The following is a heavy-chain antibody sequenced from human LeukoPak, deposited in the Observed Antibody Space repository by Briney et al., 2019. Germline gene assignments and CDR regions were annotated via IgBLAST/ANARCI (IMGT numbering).Heavy chain of an antibody. D-gene: IGHD6-19*01. V-gene: IGHV1-3*01. CDR2: VNAGNGNT. J-gene: IGHJ3*02. CDR3: ARHGVAVAGDAFDI. CDR1: GYRFTSCA. Sequence: ASVKVSFTCAGYRFTSCAMHWGCEAHGQRLGWVGWVNAGNGNTKYSQKFQGRVTITRYTSASTDYMELSSLRSEDTAVYYCARHGVAVAGDAFDIWGQGTMVTVSS.